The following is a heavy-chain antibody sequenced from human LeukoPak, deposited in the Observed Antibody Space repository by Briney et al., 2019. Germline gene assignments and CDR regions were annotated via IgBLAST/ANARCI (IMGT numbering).Heavy chain of an antibody. CDR1: GFTFRIYA. CDR3: AKDSGPAGYSAMDV. CDR2: ISGSGGST. J-gene: IGHJ6*02. V-gene: IGHV3-23*01. Sequence: GGSLRLSCAASGFTFRIYAMSWVRQAPGKGLEWVSTISGSGGSTYYADSVKGRFTISRDTSKSTLYLRLNSLRAEDTAVYYCAKDSGPAGYSAMDVWGQGTTVTVSS.